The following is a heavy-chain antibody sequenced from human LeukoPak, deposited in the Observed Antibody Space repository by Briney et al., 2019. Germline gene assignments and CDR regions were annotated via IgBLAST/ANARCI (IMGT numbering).Heavy chain of an antibody. Sequence: ASVKVSCKASGYTFTSYGISGVRQAPGQGLEWMGWISAYNGNTNYAQKLQGRVTMTTDTSTSTAYMELRSLRSDDTAVYYCARTMDYYDSSGYYPVRNPIDYWGQGTLVTVSS. CDR2: ISAYNGNT. CDR3: ARTMDYYDSSGYYPVRNPIDY. CDR1: GYTFTSYG. D-gene: IGHD3-22*01. V-gene: IGHV1-18*01. J-gene: IGHJ4*02.